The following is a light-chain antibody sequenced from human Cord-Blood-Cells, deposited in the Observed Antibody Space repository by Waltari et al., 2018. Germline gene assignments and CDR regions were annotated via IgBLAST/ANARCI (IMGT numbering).Light chain of an antibody. V-gene: IGLV2-14*03. CDR3: SSYTSSSTWV. J-gene: IGLJ3*02. Sequence: QSALTQPASVSGSPGQSIPISCTGTSSDVGGYNYVSWYQQHPGKAPQLMIYHVSNRPSGVSNRFSGSKSGNTASLTISGLQAEDEADYYCSSYTSSSTWVFGGGTKLTVL. CDR2: HVS. CDR1: SSDVGGYNY.